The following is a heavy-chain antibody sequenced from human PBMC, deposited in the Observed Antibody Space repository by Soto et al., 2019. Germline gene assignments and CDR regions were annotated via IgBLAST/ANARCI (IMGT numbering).Heavy chain of an antibody. CDR3: ARTIGMAGSLHAFDI. V-gene: IGHV6-1*01. J-gene: IGHJ3*02. CDR2: TYYRSKWYN. D-gene: IGHD6-19*01. Sequence: RSQTLSLTCAISRDSVSSNSAAWNWIRQSPSRGFEWLGRTYYRSKWYNDYAVSVKNRITINPDTSKNQFSLQLNSVSPEDTAVYYCARTIGMAGSLHAFDIWGKGTMVTVSS. CDR1: RDSVSSNSAA.